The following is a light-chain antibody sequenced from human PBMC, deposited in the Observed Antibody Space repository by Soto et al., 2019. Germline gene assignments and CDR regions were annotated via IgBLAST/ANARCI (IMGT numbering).Light chain of an antibody. CDR1: SGSIATNY. CDR3: QTYDVDNVI. CDR2: EDN. J-gene: IGLJ2*01. V-gene: IGLV6-57*04. Sequence: NFMLTQPRSVSESPGKTVTISCTPTSGSIATNYVQWHQQRPGTAPRSVIYEDNQRPSGVPDRFSGSVDRSSNSASLTISGLKNEDEADYYCQTYDVDNVIFGGGTKLTVL.